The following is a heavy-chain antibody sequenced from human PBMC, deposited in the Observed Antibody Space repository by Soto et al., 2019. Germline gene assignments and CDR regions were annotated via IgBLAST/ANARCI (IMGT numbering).Heavy chain of an antibody. D-gene: IGHD3-10*01. V-gene: IGHV3-9*01. J-gene: IGHJ6*02. CDR1: GFTFHDNA. CDR3: AKGIFDDSGGGMDV. CDR2: ISWNSGSI. Sequence: EVQLVESGGGLVQPGRSLRLSCAASGFTFHDNAMHWVRQAPGKGLEWVSGISWNSGSIGYADSVKGRFTISRDNAKNSLYLQMNSLRAEDKALYYCAKGIFDDSGGGMDVWGQGTTVTVSS.